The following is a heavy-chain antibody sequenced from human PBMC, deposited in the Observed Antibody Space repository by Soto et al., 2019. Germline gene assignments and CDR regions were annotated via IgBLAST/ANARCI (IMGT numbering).Heavy chain of an antibody. Sequence: ESLKISCQCSGYTFSNFWIGWVRQLAGQGLEWMGIIYPGDNETRYSPSFLGKVTISAEKSINTAYLQWSSLEASDSAFYFCARNPRISPYFDVWAQGALVTVSS. CDR2: IYPGDNET. J-gene: IGHJ4*02. V-gene: IGHV5-51*01. CDR3: ARNPRISPYFDV. CDR1: GYTFSNFW.